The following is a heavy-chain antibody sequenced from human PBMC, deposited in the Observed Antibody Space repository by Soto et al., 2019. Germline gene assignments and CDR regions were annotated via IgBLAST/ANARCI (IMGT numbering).Heavy chain of an antibody. V-gene: IGHV1-24*01. CDR3: RVATIPPYYYGMDV. J-gene: IGHJ6*02. CDR1: GYSFTSHY. Sequence: ASVKVSCKAIGYSFTSHYMHWVRQAPGKGLEWMGGFDPEDGETIYAQKFQGRVAMTEDTSTDTAYMELSSLRSEDTAVYYCRVATIPPYYYGMDVWGQGTTVTVSS. CDR2: FDPEDGET. D-gene: IGHD5-12*01.